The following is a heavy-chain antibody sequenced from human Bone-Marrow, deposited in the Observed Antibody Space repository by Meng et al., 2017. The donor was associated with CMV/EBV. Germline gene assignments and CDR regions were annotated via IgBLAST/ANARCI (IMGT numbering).Heavy chain of an antibody. J-gene: IGHJ6*02. CDR3: ARDSNYYYYGMDV. D-gene: IGHD4-11*01. Sequence: GESLKISCAASGFTFSSYSMNWVRQAPGKGLEWVSSISSSSTYIYYADSVKGRFTISRDNAKNSPYLQMNSLRAEDTAVYYCARDSNYYYYGMDVWSQGTTVTVSS. CDR1: GFTFSSYS. V-gene: IGHV3-21*01. CDR2: ISSSSTYI.